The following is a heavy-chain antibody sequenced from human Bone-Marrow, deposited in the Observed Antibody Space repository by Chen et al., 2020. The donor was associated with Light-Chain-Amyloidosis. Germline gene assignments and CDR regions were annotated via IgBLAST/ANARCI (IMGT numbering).Heavy chain of an antibody. CDR1: GFTFSRYD. CDR3: VREGNDYSGLDAFDM. D-gene: IGHD4-4*01. V-gene: IGHV3-13*01. CDR2: IDTVGDT. J-gene: IGHJ3*02. Sequence: EVQLVESGGGLVQPGGSLRLSCADSGFTFSRYDMHWVRQAAGKGLEWVSAIDTVGDTYYPASVKGRFTISREDAKNSLYLQMNGLRAGDTAVYYCVREGNDYSGLDAFDMWGQGTMVTVSS.